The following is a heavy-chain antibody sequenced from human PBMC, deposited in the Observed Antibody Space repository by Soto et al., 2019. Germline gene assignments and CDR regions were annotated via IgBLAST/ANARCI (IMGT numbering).Heavy chain of an antibody. J-gene: IGHJ6*02. CDR1: GGSFSGYY. Sequence: PSETLSLTCAVYGGSFSGYYWRWIRQPPGKGLEWIGEINHSGSTNYNPSLKSRVTISVDTSKNQFSLKLSPVTAADTAVYYCARDVRYYGSGSYGYYYYYGMDVWGQGTTSTVS. D-gene: IGHD3-10*01. CDR3: ARDVRYYGSGSYGYYYYYGMDV. V-gene: IGHV4-34*01. CDR2: INHSGST.